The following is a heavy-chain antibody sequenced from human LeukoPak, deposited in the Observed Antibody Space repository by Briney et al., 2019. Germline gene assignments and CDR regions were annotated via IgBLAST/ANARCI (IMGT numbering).Heavy chain of an antibody. V-gene: IGHV1-2*02. CDR1: GYTFTGYY. D-gene: IGHD3-10*01. CDR3: ARDVRYYGSGSYNWFDP. Sequence: GASVKVSCKASGYTFTGYYMHWVRQAPGQGLEWMGWINPNSGGTNYAQKFQGRVTMTRDTSISTAYMELSRLRSDVTAVYYCARDVRYYGSGSYNWFDPWGQGTLVTVSS. J-gene: IGHJ5*02. CDR2: INPNSGGT.